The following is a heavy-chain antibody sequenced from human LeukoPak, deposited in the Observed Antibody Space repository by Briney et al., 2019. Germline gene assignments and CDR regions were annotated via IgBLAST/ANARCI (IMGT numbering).Heavy chain of an antibody. CDR1: GGSISSYY. J-gene: IGHJ4*02. Sequence: SETLSLTCTVSGGSISSYYWSWIRQPPGKGLEWIGYIYYSGSTNYNPSLKSRVTISVDTSKNQFSLKLSSVTAADTAVYYCARGEDSSSCYRDYYFDYWGQGTLVTVSS. V-gene: IGHV4-59*12. CDR2: IYYSGST. D-gene: IGHD6-13*01. CDR3: ARGEDSSSCYRDYYFDY.